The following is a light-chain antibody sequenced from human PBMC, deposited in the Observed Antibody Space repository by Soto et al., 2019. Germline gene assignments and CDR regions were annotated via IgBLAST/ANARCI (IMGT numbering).Light chain of an antibody. J-gene: IGLJ1*01. V-gene: IGLV2-14*03. Sequence: QFGLAQPASGSGSPGQSNTISCPGNSSDVGGYNYVSWYQQHPGKTPQIMIYDVSNRPPGVSIRFSGSKSGNTASLTISGLQAEDEADYYCSSYTSSSTYYVFGTGTKSPS. CDR1: SSDVGGYNY. CDR2: DVS. CDR3: SSYTSSSTYYV.